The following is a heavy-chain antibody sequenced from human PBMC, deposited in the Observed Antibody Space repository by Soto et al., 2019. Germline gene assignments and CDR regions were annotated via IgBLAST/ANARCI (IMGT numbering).Heavy chain of an antibody. CDR2: VYNTGST. V-gene: IGHV4-59*11. CDR3: ARSVFP. Sequence: ETLSLTCTVSGGSISSHYWSWIRQPPGKGPEWIGHVYNTGSTSYNPSLKSRVTISVDTSKNQFSLKLNSVTAADTAVYYCARSVFPWGQGTLVTSPQ. CDR1: GGSISSHY. J-gene: IGHJ5*02.